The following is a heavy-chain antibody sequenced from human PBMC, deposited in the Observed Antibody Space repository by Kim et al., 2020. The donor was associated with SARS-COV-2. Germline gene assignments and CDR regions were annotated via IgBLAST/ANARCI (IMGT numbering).Heavy chain of an antibody. V-gene: IGHV3-49*04. CDR1: GFTFGDYA. CDR3: RLWGRRYSSSSGLFDY. CDR2: IRCKAYGGTT. J-gene: IGHJ4*02. Sequence: GGSLRLFCTASGFTFGDYAMSWVRQAPGKGLEWVGFIRCKAYGGTTEYAASVKGRFTISRDDPKSIAYLQMNSVKTEDTAVYYSRLWGRRYSSSSGLFDYWGQGTLVTVSS. D-gene: IGHD6-6*01.